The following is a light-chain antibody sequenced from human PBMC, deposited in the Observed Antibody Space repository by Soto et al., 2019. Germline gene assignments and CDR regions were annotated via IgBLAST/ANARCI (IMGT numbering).Light chain of an antibody. J-gene: IGKJ1*01. CDR1: QSVSSN. CDR2: GAS. Sequence: EVVLTQSPGTLSLSQGERATLSCRASQSVSSNLAWYQQKPGQAPRLLIYGASTRATGIPARFSGSGSGTEFTLTISSLQSEDFAVYYCQQYNNWPLWTFGQGSNVDIK. V-gene: IGKV3-15*01. CDR3: QQYNNWPLWT.